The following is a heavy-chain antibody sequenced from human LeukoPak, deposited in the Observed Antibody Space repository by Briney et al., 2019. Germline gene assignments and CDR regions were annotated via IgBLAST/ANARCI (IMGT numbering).Heavy chain of an antibody. V-gene: IGHV4-59*01. J-gene: IGHJ5*02. Sequence: SETLSLTCTASGGSISSYYWSWIRQPPGKGLEWIGYIYYSGSTNYNPSLKSRVTISVDTSKNQFSLKLSSVTAADTAVYYCARGLGSDKNTIFEFDPWGQGTLVTVSS. CDR1: GGSISSYY. CDR2: IYYSGST. D-gene: IGHD3-3*01. CDR3: ARGLGSDKNTIFEFDP.